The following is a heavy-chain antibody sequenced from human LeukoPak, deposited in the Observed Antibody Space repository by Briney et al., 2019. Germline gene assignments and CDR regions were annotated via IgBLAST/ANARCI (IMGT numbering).Heavy chain of an antibody. Sequence: GGSLRLSCAASGFTFSSYWMSWVRQAPGKGLEWVANIKQDGSEKYYVDSVKGRFTISRDNAKNSLYLQMNSLRAEGTAVYYCARGEFYGDYGVDYWGQGTLVTVSS. J-gene: IGHJ4*02. CDR1: GFTFSSYW. D-gene: IGHD4-17*01. CDR2: IKQDGSEK. V-gene: IGHV3-7*04. CDR3: ARGEFYGDYGVDY.